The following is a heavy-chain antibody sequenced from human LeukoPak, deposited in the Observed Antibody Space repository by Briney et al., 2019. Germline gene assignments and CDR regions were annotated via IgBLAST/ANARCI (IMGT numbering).Heavy chain of an antibody. CDR2: IYAGDSDT. Sequence: GVSLQISCTGFGYMVTSYWIGTARQMPGNALEWMGIIYAGDSDTRYRPSFQGQVTISADKSIGTAYLQWCSLKASDTAMYYCVRRGWGSVLPLDYWGQGTLVTVSS. CDR1: GYMVTSYW. V-gene: IGHV5-51*01. D-gene: IGHD2-21*01. J-gene: IGHJ4*02. CDR3: VRRGWGSVLPLDY.